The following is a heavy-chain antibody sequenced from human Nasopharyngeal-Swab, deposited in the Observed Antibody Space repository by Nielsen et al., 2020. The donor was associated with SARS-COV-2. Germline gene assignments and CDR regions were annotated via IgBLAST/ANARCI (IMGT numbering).Heavy chain of an antibody. Sequence: SETLSLPFTVSGASLSSYYWSWIRQPPGKGLEWVAYSHYSGSTNYNPSLKSRVTMSVDTSKRQFSLMLTSVTAADTAVYYCARGFDYWGQGTLVTVSS. CDR1: GASLSSYY. V-gene: IGHV4-59*08. CDR3: ARGFDY. CDR2: SHYSGST. J-gene: IGHJ4*02.